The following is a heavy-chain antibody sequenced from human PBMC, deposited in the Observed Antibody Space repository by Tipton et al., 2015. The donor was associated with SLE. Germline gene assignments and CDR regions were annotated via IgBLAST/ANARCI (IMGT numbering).Heavy chain of an antibody. D-gene: IGHD3-3*01. J-gene: IGHJ4*02. CDR1: GGSFSGYY. Sequence: GLVKPSETLSLTCAVYGGSFSGYYWSWIRQPPGKGLEWIGYIYYSGSTYYNPSLKSRVTISVDTSKNQFSLKLSSVTAADTAVYYCARARYHYDFWSGGSNFDYWGQGTLVTVSS. CDR2: IYYSGST. V-gene: IGHV4-30-4*08. CDR3: ARARYHYDFWSGGSNFDY.